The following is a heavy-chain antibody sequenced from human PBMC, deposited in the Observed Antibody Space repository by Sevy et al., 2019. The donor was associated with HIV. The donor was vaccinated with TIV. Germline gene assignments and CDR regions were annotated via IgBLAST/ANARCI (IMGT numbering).Heavy chain of an antibody. D-gene: IGHD3-3*01. J-gene: IGHJ5*02. CDR1: GGSISSYY. CDR3: AREERITFFGVVSSSWFDP. V-gene: IGHV4-59*01. CDR2: IYYSGST. Sequence: SETLSLTCTVSGGSISSYYWSWIRQPPGKGLEWIGYIYYSGSTNYNPSLKSRVTISVDTSKNQFSLKLSSVTAADTAVYYCAREERITFFGVVSSSWFDPWGQGTLVTVSS.